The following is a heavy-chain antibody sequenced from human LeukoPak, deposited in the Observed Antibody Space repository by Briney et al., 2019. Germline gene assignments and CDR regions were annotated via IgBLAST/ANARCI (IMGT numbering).Heavy chain of an antibody. Sequence: PGGSLRLSCAASGFPFSSYAINWVRQAPGKGLEWVSVIAGSDGFTQYADSVKGRFTISRDNSKNTVYLQMNRLRVEDTALYYCVRSLDYWGQGTLVTVSS. CDR1: GFPFSSYA. V-gene: IGHV3-23*01. CDR3: VRSLDY. CDR2: IAGSDGFT. J-gene: IGHJ4*02.